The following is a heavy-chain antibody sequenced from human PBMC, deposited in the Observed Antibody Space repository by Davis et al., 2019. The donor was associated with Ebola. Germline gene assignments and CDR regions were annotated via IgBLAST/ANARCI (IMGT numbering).Heavy chain of an antibody. Sequence: HTGGSLRLSCAASGFTFSSHWMHWVRQAPGKGLVWVSHINTDGSSTWYADSVKGRFTISRDNAKNTLYLQMNSLRAEDTAVYYCARDSIATTGDFDFWGQGTLVTVSS. CDR3: ARDSIATTGDFDF. J-gene: IGHJ4*02. D-gene: IGHD6-13*01. CDR2: INTDGSST. V-gene: IGHV3-74*01. CDR1: GFTFSSHW.